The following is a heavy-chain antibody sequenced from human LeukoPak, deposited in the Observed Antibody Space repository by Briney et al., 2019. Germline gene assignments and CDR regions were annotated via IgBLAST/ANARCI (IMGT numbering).Heavy chain of an antibody. Sequence: ASETLSLTCAVYGGSFSGYYWSWIRQPPGKGLEWIGEINHSGSTNYNPSLKSRVTISVDTSKNQFSLKLSSVTAADTAVYYCVRDAAHYMDVWGKGTTVTVS. CDR1: GGSFSGYY. J-gene: IGHJ6*03. V-gene: IGHV4-34*01. CDR2: INHSGST. D-gene: IGHD6-6*01. CDR3: VRDAAHYMDV.